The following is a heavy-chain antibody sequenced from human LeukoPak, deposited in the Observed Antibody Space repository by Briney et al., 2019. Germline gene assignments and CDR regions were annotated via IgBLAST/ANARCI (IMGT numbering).Heavy chain of an antibody. J-gene: IGHJ4*02. CDR1: GGSVSSSIYY. CDR3: ASGNDILTGYVFDF. CDR2: IYYSGST. D-gene: IGHD3-9*01. Sequence: SETLSLTCTVSGGSVSSSIYYWGWIRQPPGKGLEWIGSIYYSGSTSYNPSLKSRVTISVDTSKNQFSLKLTSVTAADTAVYYCASGNDILTGYVFDFWGQGTLITVSS. V-gene: IGHV4-39*01.